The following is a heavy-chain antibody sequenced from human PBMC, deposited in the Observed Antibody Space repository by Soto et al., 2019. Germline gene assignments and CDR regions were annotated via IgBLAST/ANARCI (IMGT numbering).Heavy chain of an antibody. CDR2: ISAYNGNT. J-gene: IGHJ4*02. Sequence: QVQLVQSGAEVKKPGASVKVSCKASGYTFTSYGISWVRQAPGQGLEWMGWISAYNGNTNYAQKLQGRVTMTTDTPRGTAERGLGGVRQEARAGYYGGRDVGGELRGGGGGSWGQGTRVPAPS. CDR1: GYTFTSYG. CDR3: GRDVGGELRGGGGGS. D-gene: IGHD1-26*01. V-gene: IGHV1-18*01.